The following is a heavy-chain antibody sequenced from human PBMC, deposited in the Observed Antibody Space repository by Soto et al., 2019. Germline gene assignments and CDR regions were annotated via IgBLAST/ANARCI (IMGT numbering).Heavy chain of an antibody. CDR1: GFTFSSYA. CDR3: AKDTAMDAIFYYYGMDV. Sequence: GSLRLSCAASGFTFSSYAMSWVRQAPGKGLEWVSAISGSGGSTYYADSVKGRFTISRDNSKNTLYLQMNSLRAEDTAVYYCAKDTAMDAIFYYYGMDVWGQGTRVTVSS. D-gene: IGHD5-18*01. CDR2: ISGSGGST. V-gene: IGHV3-23*01. J-gene: IGHJ6*02.